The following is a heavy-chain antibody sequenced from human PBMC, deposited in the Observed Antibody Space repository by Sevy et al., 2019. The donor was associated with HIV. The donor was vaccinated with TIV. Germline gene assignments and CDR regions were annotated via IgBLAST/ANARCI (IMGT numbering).Heavy chain of an antibody. CDR3: ARSAPNIYVDTPKAPSYYYDSSGYVYFDY. D-gene: IGHD3-22*01. CDR2: IIPIFGTA. V-gene: IGHV1-69*13. CDR1: GGTFSSYA. J-gene: IGHJ4*02. Sequence: ASVKVSCKASGGTFSSYAISWVRQAPGQGLEWMVGIIPIFGTANYAQKFQGRVTITADESTSTAYMELSSLRSEDTAVYYCARSAPNIYVDTPKAPSYYYDSSGYVYFDYWGQGTLVTVSS.